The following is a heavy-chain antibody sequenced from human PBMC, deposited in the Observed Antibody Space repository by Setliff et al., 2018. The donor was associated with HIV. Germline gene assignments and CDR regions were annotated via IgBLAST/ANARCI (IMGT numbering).Heavy chain of an antibody. J-gene: IGHJ6*02. CDR2: ISGSGGST. V-gene: IGHV3-23*01. CDR3: AREEGGLYGMDV. Sequence: PSETLSLTCTVSGGSISGYYWSWIRQPPGKGLEWVSSISGSGGSTYYADSVKGRFIISRDNSKNTLYFQMNSLRAEDTAVYYCAREEGGLYGMDVWGQGTTVTVSS. CDR1: GGSISGYY. D-gene: IGHD3-16*01.